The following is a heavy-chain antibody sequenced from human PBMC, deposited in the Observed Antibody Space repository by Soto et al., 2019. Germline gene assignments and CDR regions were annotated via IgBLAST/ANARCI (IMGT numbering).Heavy chain of an antibody. D-gene: IGHD1-7*01. CDR1: GYTFTSYG. CDR2: ISAYNGNT. CDR3: ARDLLSFNRNYDH. V-gene: IGHV1-18*01. Sequence: ASVKVSCKASGYTFTSYGISWVRQAPGQGLEWMGWISAYNGNTNYAQKFQGRVTITTDTSTSTAYMELSSLRSEDTAVYYCARDLLSFNRNYDHWGQGTLVTVSS. J-gene: IGHJ5*02.